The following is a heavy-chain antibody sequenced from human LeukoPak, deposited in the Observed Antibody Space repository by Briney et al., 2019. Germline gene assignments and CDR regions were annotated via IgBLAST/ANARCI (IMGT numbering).Heavy chain of an antibody. V-gene: IGHV4-39*07. CDR1: GGSISSSSYY. Sequence: SETLSLTCTVSGGSISSSSYYWGWIRQPPGKGLEWIGSIYYSGSTYYNPSLKSRVTISVDTSKNQFSLKLSSVTAADTAVYYCAREGPVVVRKNWFDPWGQGTLVTVSS. D-gene: IGHD2-15*01. CDR3: AREGPVVVRKNWFDP. J-gene: IGHJ5*02. CDR2: IYYSGST.